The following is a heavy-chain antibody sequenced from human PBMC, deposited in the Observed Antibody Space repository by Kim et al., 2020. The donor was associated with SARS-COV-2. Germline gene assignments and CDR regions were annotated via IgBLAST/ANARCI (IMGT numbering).Heavy chain of an antibody. Sequence: RVTISVDTSKNQFSLKLSSVTAADTAVYYCARGPVLRYFDWLFPNNWFDPWGQGTLVTVSS. D-gene: IGHD3-9*01. J-gene: IGHJ5*02. CDR3: ARGPVLRYFDWLFPNNWFDP. V-gene: IGHV4-34*01.